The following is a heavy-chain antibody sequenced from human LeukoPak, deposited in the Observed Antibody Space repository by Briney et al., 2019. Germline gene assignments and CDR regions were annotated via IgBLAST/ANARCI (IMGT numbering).Heavy chain of an antibody. CDR1: GYTFTGYY. D-gene: IGHD3-16*02. J-gene: IGHJ6*03. Sequence: GASVKVSCKASGYTFTGYYMHWGRQAPGQGLEGMGWISAYNGNTNYAQKLQGRVTMTTDTSTNTAYMELRSLRSDDTAVYYCARDVLITFGGVIVRGYYYMDVWGKGTTVTVSS. V-gene: IGHV1-18*04. CDR3: ARDVLITFGGVIVRGYYYMDV. CDR2: ISAYNGNT.